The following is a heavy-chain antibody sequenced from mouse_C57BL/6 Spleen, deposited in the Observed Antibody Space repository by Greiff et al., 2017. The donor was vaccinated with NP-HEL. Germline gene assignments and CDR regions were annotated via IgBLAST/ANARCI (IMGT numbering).Heavy chain of an antibody. CDR3: ASLGYYYAMDY. CDR2: IWSGGST. D-gene: IGHD4-1*01. Sequence: QVQLQQSGPGLVQPSQSLSLTCTVSGFSLTSYGVHWVRQSPGQGLEWLGVIWSGGSTDYNAAFISRLSISKDNSKSQVFFKMNSLQADDTAIYYCASLGYYYAMDYWGQGTSVTVSS. V-gene: IGHV2-2*01. CDR1: GFSLTSYG. J-gene: IGHJ4*01.